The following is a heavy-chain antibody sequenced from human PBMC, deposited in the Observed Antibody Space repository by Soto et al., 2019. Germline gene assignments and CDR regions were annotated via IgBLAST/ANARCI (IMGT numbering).Heavy chain of an antibody. Sequence: GGSLRLSCAASGFTFSNAWMNWVRQAPGKGLEWVGRIKSKTDGGTTDYAAPVKGRFTISRDDSKNTLYLQMNSLKTEDTAVNYCTTDPARIAAAGYRAGYYYYGMDVWGQGTTVTVSS. CDR2: IKSKTDGGTT. D-gene: IGHD6-13*01. J-gene: IGHJ6*02. CDR1: GFTFSNAW. V-gene: IGHV3-15*07. CDR3: TTDPARIAAAGYRAGYYYYGMDV.